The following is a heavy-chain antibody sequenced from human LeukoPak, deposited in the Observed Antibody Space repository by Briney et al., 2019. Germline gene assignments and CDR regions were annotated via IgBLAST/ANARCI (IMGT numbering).Heavy chain of an antibody. D-gene: IGHD5-18*01. Sequence: SETLSLTCAVYGGSFSGYYWSWIRQPPGKGLEWIGEINHSGSTNYNPSLKSRVTISVDTSKNQFSLKLSSVTAADTAVYYCARSNQERGYSYGYYFDYWGQGTLVTVSS. CDR2: INHSGST. J-gene: IGHJ4*02. CDR1: GGSFSGYY. V-gene: IGHV4-34*01. CDR3: ARSNQERGYSYGYYFDY.